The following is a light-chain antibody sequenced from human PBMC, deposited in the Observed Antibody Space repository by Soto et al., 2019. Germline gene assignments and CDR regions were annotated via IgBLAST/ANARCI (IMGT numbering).Light chain of an antibody. V-gene: IGKV1-39*01. J-gene: IGKJ5*01. CDR1: QTISDY. Sequence: DIQLTQSPSSLSASVGDRVTITCRAGQTISDYLNWYQQKPGTAPKLLIYAASTLQSGVPSRFSGSRSGTDFTLPISSLHPEDVATYYCQQTFSAPSITFGQGTRLEIK. CDR2: AAS. CDR3: QQTFSAPSIT.